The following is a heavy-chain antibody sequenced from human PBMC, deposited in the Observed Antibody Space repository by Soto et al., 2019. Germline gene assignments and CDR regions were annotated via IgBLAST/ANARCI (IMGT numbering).Heavy chain of an antibody. V-gene: IGHV3-64*01. CDR1: GSTLSDAR. CDR2: ISSNGRST. J-gene: IGHJ4*02. D-gene: IGHD2-8*01. CDR3: ARDRCTNGVCYAPSDY. Sequence: GGPITLSCAASGSTLSDARLSWVRQAPGKGLEYVSAISSNGRSTYYANSVKGRFTISRDNSKNTLYLQMDSLRAEDMAVYYCARDRCTNGVCYAPSDYWGQGTLVTVSS.